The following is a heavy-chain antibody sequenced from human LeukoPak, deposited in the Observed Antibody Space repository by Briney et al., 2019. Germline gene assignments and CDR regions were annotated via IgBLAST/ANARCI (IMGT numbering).Heavy chain of an antibody. Sequence: GGSLGLSCAASGFIFSSYEMNWVRQAPGKGLEWVSYISSSGSIIYYTDSVKGRFTISRDNAKRSLYLQMNSLRAEDTAVYYCARAVRGVIRAFDYWGQGTLVTVSS. V-gene: IGHV3-48*03. CDR2: ISSSGSII. CDR1: GFIFSSYE. CDR3: ARAVRGVIRAFDY. D-gene: IGHD3-10*01. J-gene: IGHJ4*02.